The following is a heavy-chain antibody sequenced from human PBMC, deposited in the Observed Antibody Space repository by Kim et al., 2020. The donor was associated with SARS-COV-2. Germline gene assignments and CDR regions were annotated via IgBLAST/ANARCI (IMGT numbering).Heavy chain of an antibody. J-gene: IGHJ4*02. CDR1: GGSFSGYY. Sequence: SQTLSLTCAVYGGSFSGYYWSWIRQPPGKGLEWIGEINHSGSTNYNPSLKSRVTISVDTSKNQFSLKLSSVTAADTAVYYCAIGYSYGNDYWGQGTLVTVSS. V-gene: IGHV4-34*01. CDR3: AIGYSYGNDY. D-gene: IGHD5-18*01. CDR2: INHSGST.